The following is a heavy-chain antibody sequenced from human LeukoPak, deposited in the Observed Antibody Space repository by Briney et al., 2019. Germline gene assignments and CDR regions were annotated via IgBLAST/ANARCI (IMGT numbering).Heavy chain of an antibody. Sequence: SDTLSLTCAVYGGSFSGYYWTWIRQPPGKGLEWIGEINHRESTNYNPSLKSRVTISMDTSTYQFSLRLSSVTAADTAVYFCARGPTTVYDSLTGYYYFDYWGQGTLVTVSS. CDR3: ARGPTTVYDSLTGYYYFDY. CDR2: INHREST. CDR1: GGSFSGYY. J-gene: IGHJ4*02. V-gene: IGHV4-34*01. D-gene: IGHD3-9*01.